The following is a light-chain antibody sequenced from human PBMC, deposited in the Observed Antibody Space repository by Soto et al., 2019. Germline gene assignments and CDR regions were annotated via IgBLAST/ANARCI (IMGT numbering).Light chain of an antibody. CDR1: QSLRSS. V-gene: IGKV3-11*01. Sequence: EIVLTQSPATLSLSPVERATLSCRASQSLRSSLAWYQQKPGQAPRLLIYDASNRATGIPAKFSGSGSGTDFTLTISSLEPEDSAVYYCQQRSNSPPWITFGQGTRLEIK. CDR3: QQRSNSPPWIT. J-gene: IGKJ5*01. CDR2: DAS.